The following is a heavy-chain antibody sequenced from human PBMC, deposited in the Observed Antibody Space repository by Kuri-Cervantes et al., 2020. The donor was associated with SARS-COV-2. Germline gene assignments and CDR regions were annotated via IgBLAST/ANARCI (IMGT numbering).Heavy chain of an antibody. CDR3: ARLRGYCSSTSCRSYYYYYGMDV. V-gene: IGHV5-51*01. J-gene: IGHJ6*02. CDR1: GYSFTSYW. CDR2: IYPGDSDT. D-gene: IGHD2-2*01. Sequence: ESLKISCKGSGYSFTSYWIGWVRQMPGKGLEWMGIIYPGDSDTRYSPSFQGQVNISADKSISTAYMQWSSLKASDTAMHYCARLRGYCSSTSCRSYYYYYGMDVWGQGTTVTVSS.